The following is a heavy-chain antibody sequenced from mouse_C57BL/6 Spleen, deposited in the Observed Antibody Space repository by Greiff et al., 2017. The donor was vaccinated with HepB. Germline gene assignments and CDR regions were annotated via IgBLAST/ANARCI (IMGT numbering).Heavy chain of an antibody. V-gene: IGHV1-39*01. Sequence: EVKLQESGPELVKPGASVKISCKASGYSFTDYNMNWVKQSNGKSLEWIGVINPNYGTTSYNQKFKGKATLTVDQSSSTAYMQLNSLTSEDSAVYYCARWGYYGSSYEGAYWGQGTLVTVSA. CDR1: GYSFTDYN. CDR2: INPNYGTT. D-gene: IGHD1-1*01. CDR3: ARWGYYGSSYEGAY. J-gene: IGHJ3*01.